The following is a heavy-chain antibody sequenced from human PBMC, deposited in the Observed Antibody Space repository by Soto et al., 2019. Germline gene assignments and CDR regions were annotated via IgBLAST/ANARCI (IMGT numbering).Heavy chain of an antibody. V-gene: IGHV3-33*01. J-gene: IGHJ4*02. Sequence: GFSLILFCRTFVLTSRNYAMHWVRQAPGKGLEWVAVIWYDGSDEYYADSVKGRFTIFRDNSKDTLYLQMNSLRADDTAVYYCARGDSRGSDFDCWGLGT. D-gene: IGHD2-15*01. CDR3: ARGDSRGSDFDC. CDR1: VLTSRNYA. CDR2: IWYDGSDE.